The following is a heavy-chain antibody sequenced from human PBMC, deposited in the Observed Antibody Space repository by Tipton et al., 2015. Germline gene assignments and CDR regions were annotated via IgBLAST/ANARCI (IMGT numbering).Heavy chain of an antibody. CDR3: ARIRGRYVMDY. CDR1: GCSISSYY. CDR2: ISYSGTT. J-gene: IGHJ4*02. Sequence: TLSLTCTVSGCSISSYYWSWIRQSPGKGLEWIGYISYSGTTNYNPSLKSLVTISVDTSKNQFFLNLSSVTAADTAVYYCARIRGRYVMDYWGQGTLVTVAS. D-gene: IGHD3-16*01. V-gene: IGHV4-59*12.